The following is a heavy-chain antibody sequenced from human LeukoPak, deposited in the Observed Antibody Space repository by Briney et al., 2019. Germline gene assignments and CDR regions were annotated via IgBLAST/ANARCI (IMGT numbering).Heavy chain of an antibody. CDR1: GFTFDGHA. J-gene: IGHJ6*02. Sequence: PGRSLRLSCAVSGFTFDGHAMHWVRQAPGKCLEWVAGISWNSGIIAYADSVKGRFTISRDNAKNSLYLQMNSLRPEDTAMYYCVKDKGPMVRGDGMDVWGQGTAVTASS. D-gene: IGHD3-10*01. V-gene: IGHV3-9*01. CDR2: ISWNSGII. CDR3: VKDKGPMVRGDGMDV.